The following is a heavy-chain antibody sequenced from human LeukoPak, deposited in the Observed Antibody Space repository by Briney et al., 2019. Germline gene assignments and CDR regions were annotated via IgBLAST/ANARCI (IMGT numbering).Heavy chain of an antibody. CDR3: ARNRNWNYYFDY. Sequence: SETLSLTCTVSGYSISSGYYWGWIRQPPGKGLEWIGSIYHSGSTYYNPSLKSRVTISVDTSKNQFSLKLSFVTAADTAVYYCARNRNWNYYFDYWGQGTLLTVSS. D-gene: IGHD1-7*01. V-gene: IGHV4-38-2*02. J-gene: IGHJ4*02. CDR2: IYHSGST. CDR1: GYSISSGYY.